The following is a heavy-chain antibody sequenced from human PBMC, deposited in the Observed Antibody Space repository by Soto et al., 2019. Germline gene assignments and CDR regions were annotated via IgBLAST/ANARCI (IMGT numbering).Heavy chain of an antibody. J-gene: IGHJ5*02. CDR2: FDPEDGET. CDR3: ARESSGWYECWFDP. CDR1: GYTLTELS. D-gene: IGHD6-19*01. V-gene: IGHV1-24*01. Sequence: ASVKVSCKVSGYTLTELSMHWVRQAPGKGLEWMGGFDPEDGETIYAQKFQGRVTITRDTSASTAYMELSSLRSEDTAVYYCARESSGWYECWFDPWGQGTLVTVSS.